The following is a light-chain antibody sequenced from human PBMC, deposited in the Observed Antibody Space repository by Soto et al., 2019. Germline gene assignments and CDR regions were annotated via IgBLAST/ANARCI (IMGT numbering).Light chain of an antibody. J-gene: IGKJ4*01. Sequence: EIVLTQSPGTLSLSPGERATLSCRASQSLTNNYLAWYQQKPGQAPRLLIYAASSRATGIPDRFSGSGSETDFTLTISRLEPEDFAVYYCQQYGSSLQVTFGGGTNVEIK. CDR2: AAS. CDR3: QQYGSSLQVT. CDR1: QSLTNNY. V-gene: IGKV3-20*01.